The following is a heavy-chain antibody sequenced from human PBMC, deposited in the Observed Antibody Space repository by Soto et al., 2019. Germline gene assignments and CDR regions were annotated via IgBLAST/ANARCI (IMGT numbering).Heavy chain of an antibody. D-gene: IGHD2-21*01. Sequence: QVQVVQSGAEVKKPESSVKVSCKPSGGTFNTYTVNWVRLAPGHGLEWMGRFIPILDMANYAQKFQDRVTRTADRSTFTAYMELNSLTSDDTAEYYCAITYCRDNSCPRDFDFWGPGTRVTVSS. CDR1: GGTFNTYT. J-gene: IGHJ4*02. V-gene: IGHV1-69*02. CDR3: AITYCRDNSCPRDFDF. CDR2: FIPILDMA.